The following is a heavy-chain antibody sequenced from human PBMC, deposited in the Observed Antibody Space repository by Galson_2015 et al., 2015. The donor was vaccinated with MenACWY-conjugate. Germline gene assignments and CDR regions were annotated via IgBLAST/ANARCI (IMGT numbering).Heavy chain of an antibody. CDR1: GFTFSDFY. D-gene: IGHD2-21*01. CDR2: ISSSGIFT. CDR3: VRNSGHSSYYYGMDV. J-gene: IGHJ6*02. V-gene: IGHV3-11*06. Sequence: SLRLSCAASGFTFSDFYMSWIRQAPGKGLEWISYISSSGIFTKYADSVKGRFTISRDDAKNSVYLQMNSLRGEDTAVYYCVRNSGHSSYYYGMDVWGQGTTVAVSS.